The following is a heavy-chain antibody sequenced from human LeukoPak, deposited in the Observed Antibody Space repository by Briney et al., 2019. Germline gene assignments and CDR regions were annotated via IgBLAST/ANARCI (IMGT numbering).Heavy chain of an antibody. V-gene: IGHV3-21*01. Sequence: PGGSLRLSCAASGFTFSSYSMNWVRQAPGKGLEWVSSISSSSSYIYYADSVKGRFTISRDNAKNSLYLQMNSLRAEDTAVYYCASWGLLWFGELLSADDAFDIWGQGTMVTVSS. J-gene: IGHJ3*02. CDR3: ASWGLLWFGELLSADDAFDI. D-gene: IGHD3-10*01. CDR2: ISSSSSYI. CDR1: GFTFSSYS.